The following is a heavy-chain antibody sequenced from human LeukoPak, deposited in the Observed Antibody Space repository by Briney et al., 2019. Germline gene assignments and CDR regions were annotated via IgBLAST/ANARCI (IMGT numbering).Heavy chain of an antibody. J-gene: IGHJ4*02. D-gene: IGHD5-12*01. Sequence: SETLSLTCTVSGGSISSGGYYWSWIRQHAGKGLEWIGYIYYSGSTYYNPSLKSRVTISVDTSKNQFSLKLSSVTAADTAGYYCARDGGGGYDYWGQGTLVTVSS. V-gene: IGHV4-31*03. CDR2: IYYSGST. CDR1: GGSISSGGYY. CDR3: ARDGGGGYDY.